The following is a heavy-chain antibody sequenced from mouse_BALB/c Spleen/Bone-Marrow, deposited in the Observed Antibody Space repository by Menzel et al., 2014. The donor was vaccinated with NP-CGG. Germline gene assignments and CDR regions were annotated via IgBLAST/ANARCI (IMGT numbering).Heavy chain of an antibody. CDR2: ISYDGSN. J-gene: IGHJ4*01. V-gene: IGHV3-6*02. CDR3: AKGGIYLMDY. CDR1: GYSITRGYY. Sequence: VQLKESGPGLVKTSQSLSLTRSVTGYSITRGYYWYWIRQFPGKKLGWMGYISYDGSNNYNPSLKNRISITRDTSKNQCFLKLNSVTTEDTATYYCAKGGIYLMDYWGQGTSVTVSS. D-gene: IGHD5-5*01.